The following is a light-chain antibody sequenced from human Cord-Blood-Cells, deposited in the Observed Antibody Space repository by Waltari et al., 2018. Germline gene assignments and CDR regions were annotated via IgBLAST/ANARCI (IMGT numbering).Light chain of an antibody. J-gene: IGLJ3*02. CDR2: DVS. Sequence: QSALTQPAHVSGSPGQSITISCTGTSSDAGGFNYVSWYQQHPGKAPKLMIYDVSNRPSGVSNRFSGSKSGNTASLTISGLQAEDEADYYCSSYTSSSTLVFGGGTKLTVL. CDR3: SSYTSSSTLV. CDR1: SSDAGGFNY. V-gene: IGLV2-14*03.